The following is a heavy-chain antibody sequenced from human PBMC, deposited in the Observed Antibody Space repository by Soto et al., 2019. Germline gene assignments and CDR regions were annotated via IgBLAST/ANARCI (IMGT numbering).Heavy chain of an antibody. J-gene: IGHJ4*02. CDR3: ERRPDVYYGSSGYPYYFDH. Sequence: SGTLSLTCTVSGGSVSSSTYYWSWLRQPPEKGLEWSGYISDSGSNKHSPSFKSKVNISLDKDDNQFSLELRSMTAADNAVYYCERRPDVYYGSSGYPYYFDHWGQGILVTVSS. D-gene: IGHD3-22*01. CDR2: ISDSGSN. V-gene: IGHV4-61*01. CDR1: GGSVSSSTYY.